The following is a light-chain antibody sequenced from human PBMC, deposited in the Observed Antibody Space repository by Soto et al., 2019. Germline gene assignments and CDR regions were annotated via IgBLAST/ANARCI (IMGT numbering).Light chain of an antibody. CDR2: CAS. J-gene: IGKJ1*01. CDR1: QSVSSSY. V-gene: IGKV3-20*01. Sequence: EIVLTQSPGTLSLSPGERATLSCRASQSVSSSYLAWYQQKPGQAPRLLIYCASSRATGIPDRFSGSGSGTDFTLTISRLEPEDVAVYYCQQYGSSPRTFGHVTNVELK. CDR3: QQYGSSPRT.